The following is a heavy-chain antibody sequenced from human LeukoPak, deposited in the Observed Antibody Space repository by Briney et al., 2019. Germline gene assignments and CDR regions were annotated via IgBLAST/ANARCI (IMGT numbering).Heavy chain of an antibody. V-gene: IGHV3-48*03. CDR1: GFTFSNYE. Sequence: GGSLRLSCAASGFTFSNYEMNWVRQAPGKGLEWVSYISSSGSTIYYADSVKGRFTISRDNAKNSLYLQMNSLRAEDTAVYYCARATRGVASDFDYWGQGTLVTVSS. CDR3: ARATRGVASDFDY. J-gene: IGHJ4*02. D-gene: IGHD2-15*01. CDR2: ISSSGSTI.